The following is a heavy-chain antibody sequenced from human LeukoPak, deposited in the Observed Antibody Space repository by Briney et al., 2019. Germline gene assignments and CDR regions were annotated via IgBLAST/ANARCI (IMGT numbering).Heavy chain of an antibody. CDR2: IYTSGST. D-gene: IGHD3-22*01. CDR1: GGSISSYY. CDR3: ARAYYYDSSGLGAFDI. V-gene: IGHV4-4*07. Sequence: KTSETLSLTCTVSGGSISSYYWSWIRQPAGKGLEWIGRIYTSGSTNYTPSLKSRVTMSVDTSKNQFSLKLSSVTAADTAVYYCARAYYYDSSGLGAFDIWGQGTMVTVSS. J-gene: IGHJ3*02.